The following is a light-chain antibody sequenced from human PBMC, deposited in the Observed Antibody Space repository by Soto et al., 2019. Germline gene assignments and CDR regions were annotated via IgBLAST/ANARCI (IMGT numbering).Light chain of an antibody. CDR2: AAS. J-gene: IGKJ1*01. V-gene: IGKV1-39*01. CDR3: QQSYRSRT. Sequence: DIPMTQSPSFLSASVGDRVTITCRASQSISSNLNWYQQRPGNPPKLLMHAASIFQVRIPSRFSGSVSGTEFTLTITSLQPEDFATYFCQQSYRSRTFGQGTKVEIK. CDR1: QSISSN.